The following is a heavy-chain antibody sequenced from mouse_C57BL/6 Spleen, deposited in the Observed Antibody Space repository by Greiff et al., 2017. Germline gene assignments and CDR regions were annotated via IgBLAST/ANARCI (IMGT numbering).Heavy chain of an antibody. CDR3: ARRRTGKYFDY. D-gene: IGHD4-1*01. CDR2: IDPSDSYT. CDR1: GYTFTSYW. J-gene: IGHJ2*02. Sequence: VQLQQPGAELVMPGASVKLSCKASGYTFTSYWMHWVKQRPGQGLEWIGEIDPSDSYTNYNQKFKGKSTLTVDKSSSSAYMQLSSLTSEDSAVYDCARRRTGKYFDYWGQGTSLTVSS. V-gene: IGHV1-69*01.